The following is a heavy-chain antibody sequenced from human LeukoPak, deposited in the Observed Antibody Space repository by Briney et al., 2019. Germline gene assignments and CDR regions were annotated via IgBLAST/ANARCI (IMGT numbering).Heavy chain of an antibody. CDR1: GGSISSGGYY. Sequence: SETLSLTCTVSGGSISSGGYYWSWIRQHPGKGLEWIGYIYYSGSTCYNPSLKSRVTISVDTSKNQFSLKLSSVTAADTAVYYCARRPYGSGSSPFDYWGQGTLVTVSS. CDR2: IYYSGST. CDR3: ARRPYGSGSSPFDY. J-gene: IGHJ4*02. V-gene: IGHV4-31*03. D-gene: IGHD3-10*01.